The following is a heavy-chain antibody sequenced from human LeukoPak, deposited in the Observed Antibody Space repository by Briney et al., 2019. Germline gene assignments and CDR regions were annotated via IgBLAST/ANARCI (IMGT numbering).Heavy chain of an antibody. D-gene: IGHD2-15*01. Sequence: ASVKVSCKASGYSFTSYYIHWVRQAPGQGLEWMGIINPSGGSTSYAQQFQGRVILTRDTSTSTVYMDLSSLRSEDTAVYYCARVGYCSGGSCYYLAYWGQGTLVTVSS. CDR1: GYSFTSYY. J-gene: IGHJ4*02. V-gene: IGHV1-46*01. CDR3: ARVGYCSGGSCYYLAY. CDR2: INPSGGST.